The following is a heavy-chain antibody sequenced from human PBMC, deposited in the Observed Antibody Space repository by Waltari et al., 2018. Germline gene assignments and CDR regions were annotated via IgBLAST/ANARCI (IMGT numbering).Heavy chain of an antibody. CDR2: FRSKGYGGIT. CDR3: TRFSGGYDFQLDY. CDR1: GFTFGDYA. V-gene: IGHV3-49*04. J-gene: IGHJ4*02. Sequence: EVQLVESGGGLVQPGRSLRLSCTASGFTFGDYAMSWVRQAPGKGWEWVVCFRSKGYGGITEYAASVKGRFTISRDDSKSIAYLQMNSLKTEDTAVYYCTRFSGGYDFQLDYWGQGTLVTVSS. D-gene: IGHD5-12*01.